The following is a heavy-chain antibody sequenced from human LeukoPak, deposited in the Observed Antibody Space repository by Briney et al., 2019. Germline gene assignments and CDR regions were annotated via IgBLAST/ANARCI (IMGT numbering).Heavy chain of an antibody. D-gene: IGHD4-17*01. CDR2: ISSSSSYI. CDR3: AKSPVTFGPGAYFDY. V-gene: IGHV3-21*04. Sequence: GGSLRLSCAASGFTFSSYSMNWVRQAPGKGLEWVSSISSSSSYIYYADSVKGRFTISRDNAKNSLYLQMNSLRAEDTAVYYCAKSPVTFGPGAYFDYWGQGTLVTVSS. J-gene: IGHJ4*02. CDR1: GFTFSSYS.